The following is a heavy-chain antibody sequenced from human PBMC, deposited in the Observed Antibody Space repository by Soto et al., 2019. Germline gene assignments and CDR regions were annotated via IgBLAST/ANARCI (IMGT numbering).Heavy chain of an antibody. CDR3: AKDPPRNYYDSSGYSEGY. Sequence: EVQLLESGGGLVQPGGSLRLSCAASGFTFSSYAMSWVRQAPGKGLEWVSAISGSGGSTYYADSVKGRFTISRDNSKNTLYLQMNSLRAEDTAVYYCAKDPPRNYYDSSGYSEGYWGQGTLVTVSS. D-gene: IGHD3-22*01. CDR2: ISGSGGST. V-gene: IGHV3-23*01. CDR1: GFTFSSYA. J-gene: IGHJ4*02.